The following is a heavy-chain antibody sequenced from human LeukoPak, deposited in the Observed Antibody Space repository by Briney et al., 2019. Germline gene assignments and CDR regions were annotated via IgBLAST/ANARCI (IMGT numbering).Heavy chain of an antibody. CDR2: ISGSAYST. CDR3: AKSGPYCSSTTCNYFDY. Sequence: GGSLRLSCAASRFTFSNFAMSWVRQAPGKGLEWVSTISGSAYSTYYADSVKGRFTISRDNSRNALFLQMNSLSAEDTAVYYCAKSGPYCSSTTCNYFDYWGQGTLVTVSS. V-gene: IGHV3-23*01. CDR1: RFTFSNFA. J-gene: IGHJ4*02. D-gene: IGHD2-2*01.